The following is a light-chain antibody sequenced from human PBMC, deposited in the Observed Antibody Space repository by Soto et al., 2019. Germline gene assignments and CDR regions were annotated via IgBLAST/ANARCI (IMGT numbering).Light chain of an antibody. J-gene: IGLJ1*01. V-gene: IGLV2-14*03. Sequence: QSALTQPASVSGSPGQSITISCTGSINDVGGYNFVSWYQQHPGKAPKLMIYDVSHRPSAVSNRFSGSKSGNTASLTISGLQAEDEADYYCVSYTSSNTPYVFGPGTKVTVL. CDR2: DVS. CDR3: VSYTSSNTPYV. CDR1: INDVGGYNF.